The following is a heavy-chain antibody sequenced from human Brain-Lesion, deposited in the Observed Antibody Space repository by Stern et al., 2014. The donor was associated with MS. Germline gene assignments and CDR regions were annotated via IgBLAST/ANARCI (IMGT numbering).Heavy chain of an antibody. CDR1: GFTFNTYW. D-gene: IGHD2-21*01. CDR2: INTYGNSI. CDR3: AREHQYSNAFDI. Sequence: EVQLVESGGGLVQPGGSLRLSCKASGFTFNTYWMHWVRQAPGKRLVWVSRINTYGNSITYADSVKGRFTISRDNAESTLYMQLNGLRPEDTAVYYCAREHQYSNAFDIWGQGTKVTVSS. J-gene: IGHJ3*02. V-gene: IGHV3-74*03.